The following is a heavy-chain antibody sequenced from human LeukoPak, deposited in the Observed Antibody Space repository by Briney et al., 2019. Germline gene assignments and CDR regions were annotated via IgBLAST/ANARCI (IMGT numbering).Heavy chain of an antibody. D-gene: IGHD1-26*01. CDR3: ARGSSSYSGSYWSFDY. CDR2: IYYSGST. V-gene: IGHV4-61*01. Sequence: SETLSLTCTVSGGSVSSGSYYWSWIRQPPGKGLEWIGYIYYSGSTNYNPSLKSRVTISVDTSKNQFSLKLSSVTAADTAVYYCARGSSSYSGSYWSFDYWGQGTLVTVSS. J-gene: IGHJ4*02. CDR1: GGSVSSGSYY.